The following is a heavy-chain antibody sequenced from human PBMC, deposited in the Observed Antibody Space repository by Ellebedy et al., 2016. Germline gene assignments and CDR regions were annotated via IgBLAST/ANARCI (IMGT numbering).Heavy chain of an antibody. CDR1: GYTFTSYG. CDR2: ISAYNGNT. CDR3: AIDSRVTFGGLIVYFDF. D-gene: IGHD3-16*02. Sequence: ASVKVSCKASGYTFTSYGISWVRQAPGQGLEWMGWISAYNGNTNYAQKLQGRVTMTTDTSTSTAYMGLRSLRSDDTAVYYCAIDSRVTFGGLIVYFDFWGQGTLVTVSS. J-gene: IGHJ4*02. V-gene: IGHV1-18*01.